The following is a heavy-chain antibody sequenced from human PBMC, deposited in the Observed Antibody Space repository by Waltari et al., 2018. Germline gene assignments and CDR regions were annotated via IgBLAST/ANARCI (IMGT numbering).Heavy chain of an antibody. CDR2: INHSGSV. J-gene: IGHJ6*02. CDR1: GGSFSDYY. CDR3: ARRVLFTWAVVFAATRPSGGMDV. Sequence: QVQLQQWGAGLLKPSETLSLTCAVYGGSFSDYYWTWIRQPPGKRLEWIGEINHSGSVNYNPSLKSRLTISVDTSKSQFSLKLTSVTAAVTSVYYCARRVLFTWAVVFAATRPSGGMDVWGQGTTVTVSS. V-gene: IGHV4-34*01. D-gene: IGHD2-2*01.